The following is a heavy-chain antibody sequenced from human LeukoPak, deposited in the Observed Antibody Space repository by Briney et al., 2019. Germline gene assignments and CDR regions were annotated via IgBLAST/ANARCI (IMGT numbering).Heavy chain of an antibody. V-gene: IGHV4-59*01. CDR1: GGSISGYH. J-gene: IGHJ4*02. CDR3: ARERTYYFDY. Sequence: PSETLSLTCTVSGGSISGYHWSWIRQPPGKGLEWIGYIYYSGNTNYNPSLKSRVTLSVDTSNNQFSLKLSSVTAADTAVYYCARERTYYFDYWGQGTQVTVSS. CDR2: IYYSGNT.